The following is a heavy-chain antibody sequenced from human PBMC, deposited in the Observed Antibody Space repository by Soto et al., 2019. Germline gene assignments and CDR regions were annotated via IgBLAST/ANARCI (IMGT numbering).Heavy chain of an antibody. CDR3: ARDPVYGDSKWAFGP. Sequence: EVPLLESGGGLVLPGGSLRLSCVASGFTFQSYAMSWVRQPPGKGPEWIAGILQAGNTKYYADFVKGRFTISRDNSKNLLYLQMDSLGLDDTAVYYCARDPVYGDSKWAFGPWGQGPPVTVSS. D-gene: IGHD4-17*01. V-gene: IGHV3-23*03. CDR2: ILQAGNTK. J-gene: IGHJ5*02. CDR1: GFTFQSYA.